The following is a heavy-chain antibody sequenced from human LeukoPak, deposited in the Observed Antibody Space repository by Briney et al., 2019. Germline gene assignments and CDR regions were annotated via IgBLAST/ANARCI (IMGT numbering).Heavy chain of an antibody. CDR3: ARDRRQPANYDILTGYQVSRKINWFDP. CDR2: IYYSGST. CDR1: GGSISSSSYY. V-gene: IGHV4-39*07. J-gene: IGHJ5*02. Sequence: PSETLSLTCTVSGGSISSSSYYWGWIRQPPGKGLEWIGSIYYSGSTYYNPSLKSRVTISVDTSKNQFSLKLSSVTAADTAVYYCARDRRQPANYDILTGYQVSRKINWFDPWGQGTLVTVSS. D-gene: IGHD3-9*01.